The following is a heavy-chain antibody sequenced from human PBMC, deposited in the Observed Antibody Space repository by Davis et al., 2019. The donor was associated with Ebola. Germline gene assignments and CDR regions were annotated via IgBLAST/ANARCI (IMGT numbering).Heavy chain of an antibody. V-gene: IGHV4-34*01. D-gene: IGHD2-15*01. CDR3: ARVGRYCSGGSCYSGPFDY. J-gene: IGHJ4*02. CDR2: INHSGST. CDR1: GGSFSGYY. Sequence: MPSETLSLTCAVYGGSFSGYYWSWIRQPPGKGLEWIGEINHSGSTNYNPSLKSRVTISVDTSKNQFSLKLSSVTAADTAVYYCARVGRYCSGGSCYSGPFDYWGQGTLVTVSS.